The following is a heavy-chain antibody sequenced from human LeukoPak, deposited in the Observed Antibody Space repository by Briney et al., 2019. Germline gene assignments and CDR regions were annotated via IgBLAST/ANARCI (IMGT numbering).Heavy chain of an antibody. J-gene: IGHJ4*02. CDR3: AGVIAGGYYFDY. CDR2: IYYSGST. Sequence: KPSETLSLTCTVSGGSISSYYWSWIRQSPGKGLEWIGYIYYSGSTNYNPSLKSRVTISVDTSKNQFSLKLSSVTAADTAVYYCAGVIAGGYYFDYWGQGTLVTVSS. V-gene: IGHV4-59*01. CDR1: GGSISSYY. D-gene: IGHD6-13*01.